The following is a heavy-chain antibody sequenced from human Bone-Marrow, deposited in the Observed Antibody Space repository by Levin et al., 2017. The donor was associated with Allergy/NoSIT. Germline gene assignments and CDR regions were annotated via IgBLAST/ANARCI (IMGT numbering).Heavy chain of an antibody. CDR3: ARDESRYARSSTFDY. V-gene: IGHV3-48*01. CDR2: INEDSTFT. CDR1: GFTFSSYS. J-gene: IGHJ4*02. Sequence: GGSLRLSCAASGFTFSSYSMNWVRQAPGKGLEWLSYINEDSTFTYYAGSVKGRFSISRDNAKNSLYLQMNSLGPEDTAVYYCARDESRYARSSTFDYWGQGTLVTVSS. D-gene: IGHD6-6*01.